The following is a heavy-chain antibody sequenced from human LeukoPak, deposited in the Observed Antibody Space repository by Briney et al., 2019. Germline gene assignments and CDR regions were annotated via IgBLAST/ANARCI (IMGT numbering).Heavy chain of an antibody. V-gene: IGHV1-18*01. CDR2: ISAHKGYP. Sequence: ASVKVSCKASESSFTSYDITWVRQAPGQGLEWMGWISAHKGYPKYAQRVQGTVVLTAETSTTPAYRERRILRSDDRAGNYGARGGLVYYGGNGLLDYWRQGSLVTVSP. D-gene: IGHD4-23*01. J-gene: IGHJ4*02. CDR3: ARGGLVYYGGNGLLDY. CDR1: ESSFTSYD.